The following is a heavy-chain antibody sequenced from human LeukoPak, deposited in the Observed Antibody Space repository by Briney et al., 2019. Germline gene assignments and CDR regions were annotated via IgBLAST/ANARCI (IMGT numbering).Heavy chain of an antibody. D-gene: IGHD3-16*01. CDR2: VNTAGSST. J-gene: IGHJ4*02. CDR3: VGGMGGHFDY. V-gene: IGHV3-74*01. CDR1: GFTFSTYW. Sequence: GGSLRLSCAASGFTFSTYWMHWVRQAPGKGLVWVSRVNTAGSSTSYADSVKGRFTISRDNAKNTLYLQMNSLRAEDTAMYYCVGGMGGHFDYWGQGTLVTVSS.